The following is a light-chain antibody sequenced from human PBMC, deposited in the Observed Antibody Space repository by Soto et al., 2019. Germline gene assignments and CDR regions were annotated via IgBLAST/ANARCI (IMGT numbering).Light chain of an antibody. J-gene: IGKJ1*01. CDR1: QDINIY. Sequence: DIQMTQSPSAMSASVGDRVTITCRASQDINIYLAWFQQKPGKVPQRLIYAAVTLESGVPSRFSGSGSGTEFTLTIISLQPEDVATYYCLQHNTYPRTFGQGTKVDIK. CDR2: AAV. CDR3: LQHNTYPRT. V-gene: IGKV1-17*03.